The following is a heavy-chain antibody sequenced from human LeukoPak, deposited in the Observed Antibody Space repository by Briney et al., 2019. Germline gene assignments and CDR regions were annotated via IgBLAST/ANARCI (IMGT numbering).Heavy chain of an antibody. CDR1: GGSISTYY. J-gene: IGHJ4*02. CDR2: VYYSGST. V-gene: IGHV4-59*08. Sequence: SETLSLTCTVSGGSISTYYWSWIRQPPGKGLEWIGYVYYSGSTNYNPSLKSRVTISVDTSENQFSLKLSSVTAADTAVYYCARHGGSYSFDYWGQGTLVTVSS. D-gene: IGHD1-26*01. CDR3: ARHGGSYSFDY.